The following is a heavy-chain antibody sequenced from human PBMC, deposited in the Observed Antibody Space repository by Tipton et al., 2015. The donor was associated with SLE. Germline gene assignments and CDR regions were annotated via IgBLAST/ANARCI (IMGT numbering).Heavy chain of an antibody. J-gene: IGHJ4*02. Sequence: LRLSCTVSGGSISGGFYWSWIRQVPGKGLEWIGYIHYSGTTYYNPSLKSRVSISVDTSKNQFSLKVSSVTAADTAVYFCARAVDILTDWGQGTLVTVSS. CDR1: GGSISGGFY. CDR2: IHYSGTT. CDR3: ARAVDILTD. D-gene: IGHD3-9*01. V-gene: IGHV4-31*03.